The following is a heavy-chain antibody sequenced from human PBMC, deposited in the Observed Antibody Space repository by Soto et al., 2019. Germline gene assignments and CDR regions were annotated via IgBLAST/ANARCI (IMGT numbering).Heavy chain of an antibody. D-gene: IGHD6-6*01. CDR3: ARVHRHQLAPHCDY. V-gene: IGHV3-30-3*01. J-gene: IGHJ4*02. CDR2: ISYDGSNK. Sequence: HPGGSLRLSCAASGFTFSSYAMHWVRQAPGKGLEWVAVISYDGSNKYYADSVKGRFTISRDNSENTLYLQMNSLRAEDTAVYYCARVHRHQLAPHCDYWGQGSLVSVAS. CDR1: GFTFSSYA.